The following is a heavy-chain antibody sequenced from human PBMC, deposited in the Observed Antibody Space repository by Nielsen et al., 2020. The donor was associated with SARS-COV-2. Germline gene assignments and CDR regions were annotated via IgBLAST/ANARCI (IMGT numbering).Heavy chain of an antibody. D-gene: IGHD4-17*01. CDR1: GFTFDDYA. CDR2: ISWNSGSI. J-gene: IGHJ1*01. Sequence: GKSLKISCAASGFTFDDYAMHWVRQAPGKGLEWVSGISWNSGSIGYADSVKGRFTISRDNAKNSLYLQMNSLRAEDTALYYCAKSRGDFSFQHWGQGTLVTVSS. V-gene: IGHV3-9*01. CDR3: AKSRGDFSFQH.